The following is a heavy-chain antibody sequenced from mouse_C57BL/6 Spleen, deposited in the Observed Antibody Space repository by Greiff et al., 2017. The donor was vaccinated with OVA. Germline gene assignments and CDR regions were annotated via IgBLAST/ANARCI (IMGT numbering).Heavy chain of an antibody. CDR1: GYSITSGYY. D-gene: IGHD2-2*01. J-gene: IGHJ4*01. CDR2: ISYDGSN. Sequence: EVQLQQSGPGLVKPSQSLSLTCSVTGYSITSGYYWNWIRQFPGNKLEWMGYISYDGSNNYNPSLKNRISITRDTSKNQFFLKLNSVTTEDTATYYCARDRGYEAMDYWGQGTSVTVSS. V-gene: IGHV3-6*01. CDR3: ARDRGYEAMDY.